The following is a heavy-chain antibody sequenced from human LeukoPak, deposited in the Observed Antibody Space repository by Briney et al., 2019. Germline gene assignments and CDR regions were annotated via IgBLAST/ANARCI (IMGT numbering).Heavy chain of an antibody. CDR2: ITHSGNT. V-gene: IGHV4-38-2*01. J-gene: IGHJ4*02. Sequence: PSETLSLTCAVSGFSISSTYYGAWIRPPPGKGLEWIATITHSGNTYYISSLESRLTISLDTSKRHFSLRLTSVTAADTAVYYCARINAPVATFDCWGLGTLVAVSS. D-gene: IGHD2-21*01. CDR3: ARINAPVATFDC. CDR1: GFSISSTYY.